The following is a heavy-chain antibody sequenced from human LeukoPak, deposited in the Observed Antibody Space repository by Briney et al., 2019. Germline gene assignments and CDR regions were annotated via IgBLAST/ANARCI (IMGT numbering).Heavy chain of an antibody. Sequence: QPSETLSLTCTVSGGSVSSGSYYWSWIRQPPGKGLEWIGYIYYSGSTNYNPSLKSRVTISVDTSKNQFSLKLSSVTAADTAVYYCARVDLRLGELSLDPWFDPWGQGTLVTVSS. J-gene: IGHJ5*02. D-gene: IGHD3-16*02. V-gene: IGHV4-61*01. CDR1: GGSVSSGSYY. CDR2: IYYSGST. CDR3: ARVDLRLGELSLDPWFDP.